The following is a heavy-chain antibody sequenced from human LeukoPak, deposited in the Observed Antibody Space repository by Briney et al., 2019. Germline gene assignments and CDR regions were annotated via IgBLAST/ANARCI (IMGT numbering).Heavy chain of an antibody. V-gene: IGHV3-23*01. CDR2: ISGSGGST. CDR1: GFTVSSNY. J-gene: IGHJ4*02. D-gene: IGHD3-22*01. CDR3: AKDKTNSGYSPFDY. Sequence: GGSLRLSCAASGFTVSSNYMSWVRQAPGKGLEWVSAISGSGGSTYYADSVKGRFTISRDNSKSTLYLQMNSLRAEDTAVYYCAKDKTNSGYSPFDYWGQGTLVTVSS.